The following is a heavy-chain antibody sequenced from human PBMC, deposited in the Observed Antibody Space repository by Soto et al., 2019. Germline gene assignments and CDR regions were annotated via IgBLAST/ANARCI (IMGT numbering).Heavy chain of an antibody. Sequence: GGSLRLSCAASGFTFSAYGMHWVRQAPGKGLEWVAVISDDGSNKYFADSVKGRFTISRDNSKNTLYLQMNSLRAEDTAVYYCAKDRYCGSASCYVTLDYWGQGTLVTVSS. J-gene: IGHJ4*02. CDR3: AKDRYCGSASCYVTLDY. D-gene: IGHD2-2*01. CDR1: GFTFSAYG. V-gene: IGHV3-30*18. CDR2: ISDDGSNK.